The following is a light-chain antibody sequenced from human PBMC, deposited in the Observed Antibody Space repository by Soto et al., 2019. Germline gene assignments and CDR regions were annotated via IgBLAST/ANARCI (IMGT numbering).Light chain of an antibody. Sequence: EIVLTQSPATLSLSPGERATLSCRASQNVANYLDWYQQKPGQAPRLLIYESSNRATGIPARFSGTGSGTEFTLTISSLQSEDFALYYCQQYNDWPLTFGQGTKVDIK. CDR2: ESS. J-gene: IGKJ1*01. V-gene: IGKV3-15*01. CDR3: QQYNDWPLT. CDR1: QNVANY.